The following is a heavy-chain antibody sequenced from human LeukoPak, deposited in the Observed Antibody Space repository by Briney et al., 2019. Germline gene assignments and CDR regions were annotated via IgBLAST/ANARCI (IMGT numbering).Heavy chain of an antibody. V-gene: IGHV1-69*13. Sequence: SVKVSCKTSGYTFTSYGINWVRQAPGQGLEWMGGIIPIFGTANYAQKFQGRVTITADESTNTAYMELSSLRSEDTAMYYCAISVDYWGQGTLVTVSS. CDR1: GYTFTSYG. J-gene: IGHJ4*02. CDR2: IIPIFGTA. CDR3: AISVDY.